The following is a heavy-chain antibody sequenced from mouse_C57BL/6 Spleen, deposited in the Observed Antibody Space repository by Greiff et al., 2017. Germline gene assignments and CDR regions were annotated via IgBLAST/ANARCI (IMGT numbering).Heavy chain of an antibody. CDR2: ISSGSSTI. J-gene: IGHJ4*01. D-gene: IGHD1-1*01. CDR3: ARRDGSSFYAMDY. V-gene: IGHV5-17*01. Sequence: EVKLVESGGGLVKPGGSLKLSCAASGFTFSDYGMHWVRQAPEKGLEWVAYISSGSSTIYYADTVKGRFTISGDNAKNTLFLQITSLRSEDTAMYYCARRDGSSFYAMDYWGQGTSVTVSS. CDR1: GFTFSDYG.